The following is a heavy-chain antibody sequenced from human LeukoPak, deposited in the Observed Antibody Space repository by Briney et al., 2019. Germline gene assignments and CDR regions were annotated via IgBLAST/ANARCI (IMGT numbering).Heavy chain of an antibody. V-gene: IGHV3-33*06. CDR2: IWYDGSNR. D-gene: IGHD5-12*01. J-gene: IGHJ4*02. CDR1: GFTFSSYG. CDR3: AKSLIVATTRGDYFDY. Sequence: GSLRLSCAASGFTFSSYGMHWVRQAPGKGLEWVAVIWYDGSNRYYADSVKGRFTISRDNSKNTLYLQMNSLRAEDTAKYYCAKSLIVATTRGDYFDYWGQGTLVTVSS.